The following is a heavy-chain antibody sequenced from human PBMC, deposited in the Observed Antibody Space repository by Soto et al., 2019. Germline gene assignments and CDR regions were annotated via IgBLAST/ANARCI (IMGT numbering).Heavy chain of an antibody. D-gene: IGHD2-15*01. V-gene: IGHV3-21*01. CDR2: ISSSSSYI. Sequence: PGGSLRLSCAASGFTFSSYSMNWVRQAPGKGLEWVSSISSSSSYIYYADSVKGRFTISRDNAKNSLYLQMNSLRAEDTAVYYCARDRCSGGSCYYPPPAFDYWGQGTLVTVSS. J-gene: IGHJ4*02. CDR1: GFTFSSYS. CDR3: ARDRCSGGSCYYPPPAFDY.